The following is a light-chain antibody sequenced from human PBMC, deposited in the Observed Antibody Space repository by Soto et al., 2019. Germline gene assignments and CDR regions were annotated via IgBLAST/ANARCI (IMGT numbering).Light chain of an antibody. V-gene: IGLV2-8*01. CDR2: DVS. CDR1: SSDIGGYDS. J-gene: IGLJ1*01. Sequence: QSVLTQPPSASGSPGQSVTISCTGTSSDIGGYDSVSWYQQHPGKAPKVMIYDVSKRPSGVPDRFSGSKSGNTASLTVSALQAEDEADYYCSSYTDRNNVVFGTGTKVTVL. CDR3: SSYTDRNNVV.